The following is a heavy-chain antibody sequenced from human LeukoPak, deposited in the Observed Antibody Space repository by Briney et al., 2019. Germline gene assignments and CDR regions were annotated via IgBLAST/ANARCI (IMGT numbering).Heavy chain of an antibody. CDR1: GFTFSKYW. CDR3: SGRADSHSIY. J-gene: IGHJ4*02. Sequence: GGSLRLSCAASGFTFSKYWMNWVRQAPGKGLEWVANIKPDGSDKVYVDSVKGRFTITRDNAKNSVYLQLKGQRAEETGVYYCSGRADSHSIYWGQGTLVTVSS. D-gene: IGHD4-11*01. CDR2: IKPDGSDK. V-gene: IGHV3-7*01.